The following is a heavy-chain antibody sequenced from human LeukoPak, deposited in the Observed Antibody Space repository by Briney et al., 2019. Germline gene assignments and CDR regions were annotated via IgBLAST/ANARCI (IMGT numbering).Heavy chain of an antibody. J-gene: IGHJ5*02. D-gene: IGHD1-1*01. CDR3: ARDKPLRAGTTVNWFDP. CDR1: GFTFSSYG. CDR2: IRYDGSNK. V-gene: IGHV3-30*02. Sequence: GGSLRLSCAASGFTFSSYGMHWVRQAPGKGLEWVAFIRYDGSNKYYADSVKGRFTISRDNSKNTLYLQMNSLRAEDTALYYCARDKPLRAGTTVNWFDPWGQGTLVTVSS.